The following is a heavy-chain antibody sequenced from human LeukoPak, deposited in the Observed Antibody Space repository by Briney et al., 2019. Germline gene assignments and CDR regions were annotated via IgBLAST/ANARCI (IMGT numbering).Heavy chain of an antibody. D-gene: IGHD2-21*02. J-gene: IGHJ1*01. Sequence: GGSLRLSCAVSGLTFSSSWMDWVRQAPGKGLEWVSVIGSSGGSTYYADSVKGRFTISRDNSKNTLYLQMNSLRAEDTAVYYCAKMEVVTADDKYFQYWGQGTLVTVSS. CDR2: IGSSGGST. V-gene: IGHV3-23*01. CDR1: GLTFSSSW. CDR3: AKMEVVTADDKYFQY.